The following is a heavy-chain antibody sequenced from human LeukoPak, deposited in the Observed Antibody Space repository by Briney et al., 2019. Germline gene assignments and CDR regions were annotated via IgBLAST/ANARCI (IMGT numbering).Heavy chain of an antibody. CDR1: GGTFSSYA. Sequence: ASAKVSCKASGGTFSSYAISWVRQAPGQGLEWMGRIIPIFGTANYAQKFQGRVTITTDESTSTAYMELSSLRSEDTAVYYCATEPTIYDFWSGSMYYFDYWGQGTLVTVSS. J-gene: IGHJ4*02. CDR3: ATEPTIYDFWSGSMYYFDY. D-gene: IGHD3-3*01. V-gene: IGHV1-69*05. CDR2: IIPIFGTA.